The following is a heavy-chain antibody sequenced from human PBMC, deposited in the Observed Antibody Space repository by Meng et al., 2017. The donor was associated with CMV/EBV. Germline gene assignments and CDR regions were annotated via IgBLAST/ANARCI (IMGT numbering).Heavy chain of an antibody. J-gene: IGHJ6*02. D-gene: IGHD3-3*01. V-gene: IGHV3-53*05. CDR3: ARRSVVVPAAPWTYYDFWSGYYTEGYYYYGMDV. CDR1: GFTVSSNY. CDR2: IYSGGST. Sequence: GESLKISCAASGFTVSSNYMSWVRQAPGKGLEWVSVIYSGGSTYYADSVKGRFTISRDNSKNTLYLQMNSLRAEDTAVYYCARRSVVVPAAPWTYYDFWSGYYTEGYYYYGMDVWGQGTTVTVSS.